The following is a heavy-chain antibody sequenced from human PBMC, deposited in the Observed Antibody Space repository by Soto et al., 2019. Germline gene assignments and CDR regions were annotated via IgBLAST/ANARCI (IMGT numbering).Heavy chain of an antibody. J-gene: IGHJ2*01. Sequence: QVQLVESGGGVVQPGRSLRLSCEASGFTFSSFGMHWVRQAPGKGLEWVTFVSYDGSKTYSSDSVNGRFTISRDNSKNTLYLQINSLPFEDTAVYYCAKVYAGLDSGSDLWGRGTLVTVSS. CDR2: VSYDGSKT. D-gene: IGHD2-8*01. CDR1: GFTFSSFG. CDR3: AKVYAGLDSGSDL. V-gene: IGHV3-30*18.